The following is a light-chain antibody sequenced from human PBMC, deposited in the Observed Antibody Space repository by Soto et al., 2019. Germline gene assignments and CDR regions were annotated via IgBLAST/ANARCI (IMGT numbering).Light chain of an antibody. CDR3: QQYGGSPPVT. CDR1: QSVSSTY. J-gene: IGKJ4*01. V-gene: IGKV3-20*01. CDR2: GAS. Sequence: EIVLTQSPGTLSLSPGERATLSCRASQSVSSTYLAWYQQKPGEAPRLLIYGASSRATGIPDRFSGSGSGTDFYLTISGLEPEDFAVYYCQQYGGSPPVTFGGGTRVEIK.